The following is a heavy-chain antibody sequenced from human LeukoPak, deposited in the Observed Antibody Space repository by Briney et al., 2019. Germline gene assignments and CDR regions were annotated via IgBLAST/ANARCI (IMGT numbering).Heavy chain of an antibody. D-gene: IGHD6-19*01. V-gene: IGHV4-34*01. J-gene: IGHJ4*02. CDR2: INHSGST. Sequence: PSETLSLTCAVYGDSFSDYYWSWIRQPPGKGLEWIGEINHSGSTNYNPSLKSRVTISVDTSKNQFSLKLSSVTAADTAVYYCARGPQLSSGSEIDYWGQGTLVTVSS. CDR1: GDSFSDYY. CDR3: ARGPQLSSGSEIDY.